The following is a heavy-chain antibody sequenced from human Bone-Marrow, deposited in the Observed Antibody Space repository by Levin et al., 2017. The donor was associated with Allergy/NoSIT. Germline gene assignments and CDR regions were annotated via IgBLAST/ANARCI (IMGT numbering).Heavy chain of an antibody. CDR3: ARVHNFDASCYRAFLH. D-gene: IGHD4/OR15-4a*01. V-gene: IGHV3-48*02. CDR1: GLTFNGYG. CDR2: INSGSNTI. J-gene: IGHJ4*01. Sequence: GGSLRLSCVASGLTFNGYGMNWVRQAPGKGLEWVSYINSGSNTIYYADSVKGRFTIARDNAKHSLFLQMNSLRHDDTAVYYCARVHNFDASCYRAFLHWGRGTLVTVSS.